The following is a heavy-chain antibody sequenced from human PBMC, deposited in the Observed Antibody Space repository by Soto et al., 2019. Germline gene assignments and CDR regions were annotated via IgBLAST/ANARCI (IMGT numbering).Heavy chain of an antibody. CDR1: GFTFSTHG. CDR2: ISHDGSKK. CDR3: AKDKGPYYDFWSGQRWFDP. J-gene: IGHJ5*02. V-gene: IGHV3-30*18. Sequence: GGSLRLSCAASGFTFSTHGMHWVRQAPGKGPEWVAVISHDGSKKYYAESVEGQFSISRDNSKSIVHLQMNNVRTEDTAVYYCAKDKGPYYDFWSGQRWFDPWGQGTLVTVSS. D-gene: IGHD3-3*01.